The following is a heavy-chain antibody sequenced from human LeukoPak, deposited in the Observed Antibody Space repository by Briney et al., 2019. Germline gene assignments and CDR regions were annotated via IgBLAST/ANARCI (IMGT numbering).Heavy chain of an antibody. Sequence: GGSLRLSCAASGFTFSNYWMHWVRQVPGKGLVWVARVNPDGQTTSYADFVKGRFSISRDNSKNTLYLQMNSLRAEDTAVYYCARDLLGATTRSSYFDYWGQGTLVTVSS. J-gene: IGHJ4*02. CDR1: GFTFSNYW. V-gene: IGHV3-74*01. CDR2: VNPDGQTT. D-gene: IGHD1-26*01. CDR3: ARDLLGATTRSSYFDY.